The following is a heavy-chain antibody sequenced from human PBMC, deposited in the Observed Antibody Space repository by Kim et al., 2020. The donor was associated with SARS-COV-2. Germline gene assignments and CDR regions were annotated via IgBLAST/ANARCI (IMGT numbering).Heavy chain of an antibody. V-gene: IGHV3-7*03. CDR1: GFTFSSSW. CDR3: ARGMTTVSY. D-gene: IGHD4-4*01. J-gene: IGHJ4*02. CDR2: IKPDGGEK. Sequence: GGSLRLSCAASGFTFSSSWMSWVRQAPGKGLEWVASIKPDGGEKYSVDSVKGRFTISRDNAKNSLYLQMNSLRAEDTAVYYCARGMTTVSYWGQGTLVTVSS.